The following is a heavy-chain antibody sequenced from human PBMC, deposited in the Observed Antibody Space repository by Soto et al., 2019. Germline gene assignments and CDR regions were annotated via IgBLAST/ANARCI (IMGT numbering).Heavy chain of an antibody. J-gene: IGHJ6*02. Sequence: SETLSLTCTVSGGSISSGGYYRSWIRQHPGKGLEWIGYIYYSGSTYYSPSLKSRVTISVDTSKNQFSLKLSSVTAADTAVYYCARVSGSSSFSHYYYYGMDVWGQGTTVTVSS. CDR2: IYYSGST. D-gene: IGHD6-6*01. V-gene: IGHV4-31*03. CDR1: GGSISSGGYY. CDR3: ARVSGSSSFSHYYYYGMDV.